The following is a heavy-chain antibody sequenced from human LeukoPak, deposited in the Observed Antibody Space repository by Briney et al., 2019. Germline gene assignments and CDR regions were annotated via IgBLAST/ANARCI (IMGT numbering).Heavy chain of an antibody. J-gene: IGHJ1*01. CDR3: ATYSSSNAREFQH. CDR1: GVTFSNNW. Sequence: PGGSLRLSCAASGVTFSNNWMTWVRQAPGKGLEWGANIKQDGSETYYVDSVKGRFTISRDIAKNSLYLQMNSLGAEDTAVYYCATYSSSNAREFQHWGQGTLVTVSA. D-gene: IGHD2-2*01. V-gene: IGHV3-7*01. CDR2: IKQDGSET.